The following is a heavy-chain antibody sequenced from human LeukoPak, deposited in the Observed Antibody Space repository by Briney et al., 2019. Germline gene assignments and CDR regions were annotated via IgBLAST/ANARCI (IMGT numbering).Heavy chain of an antibody. CDR1: GFTFSSYS. V-gene: IGHV3-21*01. D-gene: IGHD6-6*01. CDR2: ISSSSSYI. Sequence: RPGGSLRPSCAASGFTFSSYSMNWVRQAPGKGLEWVSSISSSSSYIYYADSVKGRFTISRDNAKNSLYLQMNSLRAEDTAVYYCARDSSSSGGDFDYWGQGTLVTVSS. J-gene: IGHJ4*02. CDR3: ARDSSSSGGDFDY.